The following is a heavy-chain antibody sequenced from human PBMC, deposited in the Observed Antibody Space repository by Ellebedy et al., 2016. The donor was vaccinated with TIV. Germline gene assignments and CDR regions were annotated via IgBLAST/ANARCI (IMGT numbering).Heavy chain of an antibody. Sequence: PGGSLRLSCAASGFTFSSYGMHWVRQAPGKGLEWVAVIWYDGSNKYYADSVKGRFTISRDNSKNTLYLQMNSLTGEDTAVYYCARAAGGNLEYYFDYWGQGTLVTVSS. CDR1: GFTFSSYG. J-gene: IGHJ4*02. D-gene: IGHD4-23*01. CDR2: IWYDGSNK. V-gene: IGHV3-33*08. CDR3: ARAAGGNLEYYFDY.